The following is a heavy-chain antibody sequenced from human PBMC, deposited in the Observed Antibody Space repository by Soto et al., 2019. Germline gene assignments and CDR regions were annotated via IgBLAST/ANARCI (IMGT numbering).Heavy chain of an antibody. V-gene: IGHV3-23*01. D-gene: IGHD2-15*01. CDR3: AKSKLEGGVVVVAATYYFDY. J-gene: IGHJ4*02. Sequence: GGSLRLSCAASGFTFSSYAMSWVRQAPGKGLEWVSAISGSGGSTYYADSVKGRFTISRDNSKNTLYLQMNSLRAEDTAVYYCAKSKLEGGVVVVAATYYFDYWGQGTLVTVSS. CDR1: GFTFSSYA. CDR2: ISGSGGST.